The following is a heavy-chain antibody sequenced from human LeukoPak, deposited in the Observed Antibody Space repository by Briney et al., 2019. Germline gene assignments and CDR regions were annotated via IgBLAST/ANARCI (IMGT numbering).Heavy chain of an antibody. J-gene: IGHJ4*02. V-gene: IGHV3-48*03. CDR1: GFTFSSYE. CDR3: TRVGYSSSFYFGY. Sequence: GGSLRLSCAASGFTFSSYEMNWVRQAPGKGLEWVSYISSSGSIIYYADSVKGRFTISRDNAKNSLYLQMNSLRAEDTAVYYCTRVGYSSSFYFGYWGQGTLVTVSS. D-gene: IGHD6-19*01. CDR2: ISSSGSII.